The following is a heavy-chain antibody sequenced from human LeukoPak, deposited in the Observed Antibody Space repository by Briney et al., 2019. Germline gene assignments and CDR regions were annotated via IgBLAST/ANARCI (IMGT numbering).Heavy chain of an antibody. Sequence: GGSLRLSCAASGFTFDDYAMHWVRQAPGKGLEWVSGISWNSGSIGYADSVKGRFTISRDNAKNSLYLQMNSLRAEDTALYYCAKDPISAPGHYSSSPNWFDPWGQGTLVTVSS. V-gene: IGHV3-9*01. CDR2: ISWNSGSI. J-gene: IGHJ5*02. D-gene: IGHD6-13*01. CDR3: AKDPISAPGHYSSSPNWFDP. CDR1: GFTFDDYA.